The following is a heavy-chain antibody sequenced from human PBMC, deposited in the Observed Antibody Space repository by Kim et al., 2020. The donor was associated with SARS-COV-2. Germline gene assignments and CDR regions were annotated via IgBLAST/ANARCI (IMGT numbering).Heavy chain of an antibody. J-gene: IGHJ3*01. CDR2: IYPGDSDT. V-gene: IGHV5-51*01. CDR1: GYSFTSYW. Sequence: GESLKISCKGSGYSFTSYWIGWVRQMPGKGLEWMGIIYPGDSDTRYSPSFQGQVTISADKSISTAYLQWSSLKASDTAMYYCAVTGXXXGEXXAXYXAXXXWGQGTXXTXSS. D-gene: IGHD3-16*01. CDR3: AVTGXXXGEXXAXYXAXXX.